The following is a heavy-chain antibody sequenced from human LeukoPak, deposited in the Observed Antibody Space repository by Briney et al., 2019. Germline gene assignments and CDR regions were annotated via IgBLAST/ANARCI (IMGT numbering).Heavy chain of an antibody. CDR1: GFTFSSYA. CDR2: ISGDGRSM. J-gene: IGHJ4*02. CDR3: ARELPFDY. Sequence: GGSLRLXCGASGFTFSSYAMSRVRQAPGKGLVWVSRISGDGRSMTYAESVKGRFTISRDNAKNTLYLQMKSLRAEDTAVYFCARELPFDYWGQGTLVTVSS. V-gene: IGHV3-74*01.